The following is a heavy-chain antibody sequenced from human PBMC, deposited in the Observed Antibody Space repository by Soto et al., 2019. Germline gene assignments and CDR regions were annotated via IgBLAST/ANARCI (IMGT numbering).Heavy chain of an antibody. D-gene: IGHD3-3*01. Sequence: ASVKVSCKASGYTFTGYYMHWVRQAPGQGLEWMGWINPNSGGTNYAQKFQGWVTMTRDTSISTAYMELSRLRSDDTAVYYCARHNADNYDVWSGYWTDYYYYGMDVWGQGTTVTVSS. V-gene: IGHV1-2*04. CDR3: ARHNADNYDVWSGYWTDYYYYGMDV. CDR2: INPNSGGT. CDR1: GYTFTGYY. J-gene: IGHJ6*02.